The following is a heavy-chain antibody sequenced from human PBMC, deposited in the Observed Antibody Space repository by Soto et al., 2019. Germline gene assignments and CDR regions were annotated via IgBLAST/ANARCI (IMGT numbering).Heavy chain of an antibody. V-gene: IGHV3-21*04. CDR2: ISGSGSP. CDR1: GFTFISHT. J-gene: IGHJ4*02. Sequence: EVQLVESEGGLVKPGGSLRLSCAVSGFTFISHTLNWVRQAPGKGLEWVSSISGSGSPYYTDSVKGRFTISRDNAQNSLYLQMSSLRAEDTAVYYCSREVQPVFRREYDYWGQGTLVTVSS. CDR3: SREVQPVFRREYDY.